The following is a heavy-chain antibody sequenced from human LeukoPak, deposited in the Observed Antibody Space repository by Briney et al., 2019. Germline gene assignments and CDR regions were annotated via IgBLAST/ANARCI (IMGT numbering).Heavy chain of an antibody. Sequence: GGSLRLSCAASGFTFSSYEMNWVRQAPGKGLEWVSYISSSGSTIYYADSVKGRFTISRDNAKNSLYLQMNSLRAEDTALYHCARESGIAACMDVWGQGTTVTVSS. V-gene: IGHV3-48*03. CDR1: GFTFSSYE. CDR3: ARESGIAACMDV. CDR2: ISSSGSTI. J-gene: IGHJ6*02. D-gene: IGHD6-13*01.